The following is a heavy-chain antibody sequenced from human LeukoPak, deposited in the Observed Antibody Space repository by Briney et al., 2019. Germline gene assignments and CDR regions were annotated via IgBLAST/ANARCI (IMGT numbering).Heavy chain of an antibody. D-gene: IGHD6-13*01. V-gene: IGHV3-7*01. CDR3: ARDGFVGAADY. CDR1: EFIFSGYW. Sequence: GGSLRLSCAASEFIFSGYWMNWVRQAPGKGLEWVANIKQDGCEKQYVDSVRGRFTISRDNAKNSLYLQMNSLRVEDTAVYYCARDGFVGAADYWGQGTLVTVSS. J-gene: IGHJ4*02. CDR2: IKQDGCEK.